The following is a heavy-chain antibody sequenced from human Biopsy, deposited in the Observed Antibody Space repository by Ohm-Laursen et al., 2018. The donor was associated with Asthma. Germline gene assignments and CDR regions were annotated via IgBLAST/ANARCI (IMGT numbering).Heavy chain of an antibody. D-gene: IGHD3-3*01. CDR1: GFVFRSHA. CDR2: VSYDGGVV. J-gene: IGHJ4*02. CDR3: AKRRGYSDLTDFDH. Sequence: SFLRLSCAASGFVFRSHAMHWVRQAPGKGLEWVAVVSYDGGVVHYADSMKGRFTISRDNAKSTLYLQMNRLRTDDTAVYFCAKRRGYSDLTDFDHWGQGTLVTVSS. V-gene: IGHV3-30*18.